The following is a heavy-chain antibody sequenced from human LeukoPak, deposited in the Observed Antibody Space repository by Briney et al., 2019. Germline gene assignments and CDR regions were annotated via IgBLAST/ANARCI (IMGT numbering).Heavy chain of an antibody. CDR1: GYIFSDYY. J-gene: IGHJ4*02. CDR3: ARPAYYYGAGSWPY. V-gene: IGHV1-2*02. CDR2: VNPNSGDT. D-gene: IGHD3-10*01. Sequence: GASVKVSCKASGYIFSDYYIHWVRQAPGQGLEWIGWVNPNSGDTNYAQRFQGRVTMTRDTPINTAYMELSRLTSDDTAVYYCARPAYYYGAGSWPYWGQGSLVTVSS.